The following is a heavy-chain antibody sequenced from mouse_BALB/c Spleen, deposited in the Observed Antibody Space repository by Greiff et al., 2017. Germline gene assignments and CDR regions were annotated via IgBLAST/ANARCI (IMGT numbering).Heavy chain of an antibody. D-gene: IGHD2-14*01. V-gene: IGHV5-4*02. J-gene: IGHJ3*01. CDR3: ARGDYRYDGSWFAY. Sequence: EVKLVESGGGLVKPGGSLKLSCAASGFTFSDYYMYWVRQTPEKRLEWVATISDGGSYTYYPDSVKGRFTISRDNAKNNLYLQMSSLKSEDTAMYYCARGDYRYDGSWFAYWGQGTLVTVSA. CDR2: ISDGGSYT. CDR1: GFTFSDYY.